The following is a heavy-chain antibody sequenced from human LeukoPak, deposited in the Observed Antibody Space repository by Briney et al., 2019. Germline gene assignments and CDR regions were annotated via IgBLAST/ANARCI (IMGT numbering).Heavy chain of an antibody. CDR1: GGTFSSYA. CDR3: AREGRGYSYGY. Sequence: ASVKVSCKASGGTFSSYAISWVRQAPGQGLEWRGRIIPIFGTANYAQKFQGRVTITTDESTSTAYMELSSLRSEDTAVYYCAREGRGYSYGYWGQGTLVTVSS. V-gene: IGHV1-69*05. CDR2: IIPIFGTA. D-gene: IGHD5-18*01. J-gene: IGHJ4*02.